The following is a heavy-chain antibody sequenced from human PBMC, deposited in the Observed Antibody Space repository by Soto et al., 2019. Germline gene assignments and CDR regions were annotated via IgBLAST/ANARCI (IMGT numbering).Heavy chain of an antibody. Sequence: QVQLVQSGAEVKKPGASVKVSCKASGYTFTSYGITWVRQVPGQGLEWMGWISAYNGDTKSAQKVQGRVTMTTDRSTNIAYVALRSLRSDDAAVYYCERSEYGDCEWYEYWGQGTLVTVSS. V-gene: IGHV1-18*01. CDR2: ISAYNGDT. CDR1: GYTFTSYG. J-gene: IGHJ4*02. D-gene: IGHD4-17*01. CDR3: ERSEYGDCEWYEY.